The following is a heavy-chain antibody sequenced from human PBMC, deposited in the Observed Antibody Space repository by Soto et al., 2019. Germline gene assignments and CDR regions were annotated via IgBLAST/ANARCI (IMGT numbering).Heavy chain of an antibody. D-gene: IGHD2-8*01. CDR2: LTGSGGST. V-gene: IGHV3-23*01. CDR1: GFTFSSYA. CDR3: AGGGTSGNYAFDI. Sequence: DVQLLESGGGLVQPGGSLRLSCAASGFTFSSYAMSWVRQAPGKGLAWVSSLTGSGGSTYYADSVKGRFTISRDNPRDTLYLQMNSLRAEATAVYYCAGGGTSGNYAFDIWGQGTLVTVSS. J-gene: IGHJ3*02.